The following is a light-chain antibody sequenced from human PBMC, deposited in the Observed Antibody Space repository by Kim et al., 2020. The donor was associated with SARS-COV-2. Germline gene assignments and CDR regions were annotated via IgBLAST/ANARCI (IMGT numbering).Light chain of an antibody. CDR2: GKN. Sequence: SSELTQDPAVSVALGQTVRITCQGDSLRSYYASWYQQKPGQAPVLVIYGKNNRPSGIPDRFSGSSSGNTASLTITGAQAEDEPDYYCNSRDVFGTGTKVTVL. CDR1: SLRSYY. J-gene: IGLJ1*01. CDR3: NSRDV. V-gene: IGLV3-19*01.